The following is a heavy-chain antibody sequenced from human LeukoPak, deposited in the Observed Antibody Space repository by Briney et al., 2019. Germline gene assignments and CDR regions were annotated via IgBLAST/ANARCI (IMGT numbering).Heavy chain of an antibody. CDR3: ARGDLHYHDSTRRGFDI. Sequence: PGRSLRLSCAASGFTFSSYAVHWVRQAPGKGLEWVALISYDGSNKYYADSVKGRLTISRDNSKNTLYLQMNSLRAEDTAVYYCARGDLHYHDSTRRGFDIWGQGTMVTVSS. CDR1: GFTFSSYA. J-gene: IGHJ3*02. CDR2: ISYDGSNK. D-gene: IGHD3-16*01. V-gene: IGHV3-30*04.